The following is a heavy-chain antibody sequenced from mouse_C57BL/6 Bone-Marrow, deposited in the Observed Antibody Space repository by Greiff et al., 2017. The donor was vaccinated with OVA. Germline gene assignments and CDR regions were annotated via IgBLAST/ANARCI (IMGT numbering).Heavy chain of an antibody. J-gene: IGHJ4*01. CDR1: GYSITSDY. CDR2: ISYSGST. V-gene: IGHV3-8*01. D-gene: IGHD1-1*01. Sequence: EVQLQQSGPGLAKPSQTLSLTCSVTGYSITSDYWNWIRKFPGNKLEYMGYISYSGSTYYNPSLKSRISITRDTSKNQYYLQLNSVTTEDTATYYCARGEVYYYGSSSYYAMDYWGQGTSVTVSS. CDR3: ARGEVYYYGSSSYYAMDY.